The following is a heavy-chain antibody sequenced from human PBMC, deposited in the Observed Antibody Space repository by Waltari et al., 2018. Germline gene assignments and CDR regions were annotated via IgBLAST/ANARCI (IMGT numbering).Heavy chain of an antibody. CDR1: GGSISAYY. V-gene: IGHV4-59*01. CDR3: AMSTPGXAVALDY. CDR2: GYNTGGX. J-gene: IGHJ4*02. Sequence: QVQLXESGPGLVKPSETLRLTXTVSGGSISAYYWSWIRQPPGKGLEWIGYGYNTGGXNYNHSLRGRLSXSIXTSXXXVXLNLNSVTXXDTAXYFCAMSTPGXAVALDYXGQGIPVTVXS. D-gene: IGHD6-19*01.